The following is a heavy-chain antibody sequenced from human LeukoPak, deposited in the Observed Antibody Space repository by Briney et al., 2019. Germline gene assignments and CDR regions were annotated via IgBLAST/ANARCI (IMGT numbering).Heavy chain of an antibody. CDR2: ISSGSGSM. CDR3: ARGRRIVVVSPGTFDI. V-gene: IGHV3-48*04. Sequence: HPGGSLRLSCAASGFAFSSYSMNWVRQAPGKGLEWVSYISSGSGSMYYADSVKGRFTISRDNAKNSLSLQMNSLRAEDTAVYYCARGRRIVVVSPGTFDIWGQGTMVTVSS. CDR1: GFAFSSYS. J-gene: IGHJ3*02. D-gene: IGHD3-22*01.